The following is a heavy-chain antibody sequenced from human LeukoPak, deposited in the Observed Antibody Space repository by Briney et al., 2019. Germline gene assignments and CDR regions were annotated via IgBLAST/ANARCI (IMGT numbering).Heavy chain of an antibody. J-gene: IGHJ4*02. V-gene: IGHV1-18*01. D-gene: IGHD3-9*01. CDR2: ISAYNGNT. CDR3: ASGAEDDILTGYYPPFDY. Sequence: GASVKVSCKASGYTFTSYGISWVRQAPGQGLEWMGWISAYNGNTNYAQKLQGRVTMTTDTSTSTAYMELRSLRSDDTAVYYCASGAEDDILTGYYPPFDYWGQGTLVTVSS. CDR1: GYTFTSYG.